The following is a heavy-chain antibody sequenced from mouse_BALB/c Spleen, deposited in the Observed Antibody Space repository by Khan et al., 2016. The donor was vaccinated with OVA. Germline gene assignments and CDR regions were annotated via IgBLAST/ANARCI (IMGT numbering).Heavy chain of an antibody. V-gene: IGHV1-9*01. CDR2: LLPGSGRN. CDR1: GYTFSSYW. J-gene: IGHJ3*01. D-gene: IGHD1-1*01. Sequence: QVQLQQSGAELMKPGASVKISCKATGYTFSSYWIEWVKQRPGHGLEWIGELLPGSGRNNYNEKFKGQATFTADTSSNTAYMQLRNLTSDDSAVYYCARGNYYGSSSWFSYWGQGTLVTVSA. CDR3: ARGNYYGSSSWFSY.